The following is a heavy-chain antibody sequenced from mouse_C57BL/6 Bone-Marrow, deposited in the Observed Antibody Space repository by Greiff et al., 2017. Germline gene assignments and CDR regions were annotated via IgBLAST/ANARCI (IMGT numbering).Heavy chain of an antibody. D-gene: IGHD5-1-1*01. J-gene: IGHJ2*01. CDR2: IYPRSGNT. V-gene: IGHV1-81*01. CDR1: GYTFTSYG. Sequence: VQLQQSGAELARPGDSVKLSCKASGYTFTSYGISRVKQRTGQGLEWIGEIYPRSGNTYYNEKLKGKATLTADKSSSTAYKEHRSLTSEDSAVNDCARRGRLIPGRCDYWGRGTTLTVTS. CDR3: ARRGRLIPGRCDY.